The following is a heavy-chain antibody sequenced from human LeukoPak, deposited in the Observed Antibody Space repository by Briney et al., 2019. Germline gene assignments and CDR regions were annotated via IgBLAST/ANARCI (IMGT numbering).Heavy chain of an antibody. V-gene: IGHV3-15*04. CDR2: IESKTDGGTT. J-gene: IGHJ4*02. CDR1: GFSFGDAW. Sequence: GGSLRLSCAASGFSFGDAWMSWVRQIPGKGLEWVGRIESKTDGGTTDYAAPVKGRFTISRDDSTNALYLQMNSLKSEDTAVYYCTTYGSGRKFDYWGQGILVTFSS. D-gene: IGHD3-10*01. CDR3: TTYGSGRKFDY.